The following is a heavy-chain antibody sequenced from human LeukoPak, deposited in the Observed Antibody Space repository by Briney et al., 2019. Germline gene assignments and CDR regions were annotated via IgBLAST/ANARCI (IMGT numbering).Heavy chain of an antibody. Sequence: ASVKVSCKASGYTFTGYYMHWVRQAPGQGLEWMGWISAYNSAYNGNTHYAQKLQGRVTMTTDISTNTGYMELRSLRSDDTAVYYYAREYGSGSYTGIDYWGQGTLVTVSS. CDR3: AREYGSGSYTGIDY. CDR1: GYTFTGYY. CDR2: ISAYNSAYNGNT. V-gene: IGHV1-18*04. D-gene: IGHD3-10*01. J-gene: IGHJ4*02.